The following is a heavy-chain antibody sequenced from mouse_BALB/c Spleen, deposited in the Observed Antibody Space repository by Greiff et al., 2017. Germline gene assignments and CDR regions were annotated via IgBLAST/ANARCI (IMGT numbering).Heavy chain of an antibody. D-gene: IGHD2-14*01. CDR1: GFTFSSYT. V-gene: IGHV5-12-2*01. CDR2: ISNGGGST. Sequence: EVKLVESGGGLVQPGGSLKLSCAASGFTFSSYTMSWVRQTPEKRLEWVAYISNGGGSTYYPDTVTGRFTITRDNANDTLYLQMSSLKSEDTAMYYCARNRYDGGSWYFDVWGAGTTVTVSA. J-gene: IGHJ1*01. CDR3: ARNRYDGGSWYFDV.